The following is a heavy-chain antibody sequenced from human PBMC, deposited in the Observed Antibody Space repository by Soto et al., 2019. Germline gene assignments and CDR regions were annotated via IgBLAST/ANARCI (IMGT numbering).Heavy chain of an antibody. CDR1: GFSFTNFA. Sequence: VVSLRISCAASGFSFTNFAMSWVRQAPGKGLEWVAGIGASGDITWYADSVKGRLSISRDNSKNTLYLQLNSLRFEDTAVYYCAKDDFTDRGDDYFDYWGPGTLVTVSS. J-gene: IGHJ4*02. D-gene: IGHD2-21*02. CDR2: IGASGDIT. V-gene: IGHV3-23*01. CDR3: AKDDFTDRGDDYFDY.